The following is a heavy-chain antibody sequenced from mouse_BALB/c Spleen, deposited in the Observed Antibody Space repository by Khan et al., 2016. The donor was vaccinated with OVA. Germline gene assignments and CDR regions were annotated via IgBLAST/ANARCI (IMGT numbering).Heavy chain of an antibody. CDR1: GYTFNSYW. Sequence: QVQLQQSGPELARPGASVKLSCKASGYTFNSYWMQWIKQRPGQGLEWIGTIYPGDGDTRYTQKFKGKVTLTADKSSSTAYMQLSSLASEDSVVYYCASYRYGYFDYWGQGTTLTVSS. CDR3: ASYRYGYFDY. V-gene: IGHV1-87*01. D-gene: IGHD2-14*01. CDR2: IYPGDGDT. J-gene: IGHJ2*01.